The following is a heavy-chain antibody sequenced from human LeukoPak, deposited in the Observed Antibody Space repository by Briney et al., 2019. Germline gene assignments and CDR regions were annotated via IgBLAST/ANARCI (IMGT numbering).Heavy chain of an antibody. V-gene: IGHV4-34*01. CDR1: GXSLSKYY. CDR2: VNHRGST. J-gene: IGHJ4*02. Sequence: KPSETLSLTCAVYGXSLSKYYWTWIRQSPGKGLEWIGEVNHRGSTNPNPSLKSRVTLSVDTSKHQFSLRLTSVTAADAAVYYCASSVGSTDYWGQGTLVTVSS. D-gene: IGHD1-26*01. CDR3: ASSVGSTDY.